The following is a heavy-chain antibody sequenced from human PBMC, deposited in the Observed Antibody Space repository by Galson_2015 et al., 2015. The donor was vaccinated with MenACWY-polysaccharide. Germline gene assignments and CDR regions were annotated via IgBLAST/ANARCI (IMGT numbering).Heavy chain of an antibody. Sequence: SVKGRFTISRDNAKNSLYLQMNSLRAEDTAVYFCARDSRGARSSYFDNWGQGIQVTVSS. CDR3: ARDSRGARSSYFDN. V-gene: IGHV3-11*05. J-gene: IGHJ4*02. D-gene: IGHD3-10*01.